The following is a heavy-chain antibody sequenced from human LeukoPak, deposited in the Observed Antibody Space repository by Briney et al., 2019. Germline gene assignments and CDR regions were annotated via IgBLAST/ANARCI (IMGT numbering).Heavy chain of an antibody. CDR2: ISSSSSYI. V-gene: IGHV3-21*01. J-gene: IGHJ3*02. Sequence: GGSLRLSCAASGLTFSSYSMNWVRQAPGKGLEWVSSISSSSSYIYYADSVKGRFTISRDNVKNSLYLQMNSLRAEDTAVYYCARVGSSDAFDIWGQGTMVTVSS. CDR1: GLTFSSYS. CDR3: ARVGSSDAFDI. D-gene: IGHD2-15*01.